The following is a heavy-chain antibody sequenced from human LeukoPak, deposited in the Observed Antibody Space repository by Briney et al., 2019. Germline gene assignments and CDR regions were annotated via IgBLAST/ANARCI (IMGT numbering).Heavy chain of an antibody. Sequence: SETLSLTCTVSGGSISSYYWSWIRQPPGKGLEWIGYIYYSGSTNYNPSLKSRVTISVDTSKNQFSLKLSSVTAADTAVYYCAREFRSSSSENWFDPWGQGTLVTVSS. V-gene: IGHV4-59*01. CDR2: IYYSGST. CDR1: GGSISSYY. D-gene: IGHD6-6*01. CDR3: AREFRSSSSENWFDP. J-gene: IGHJ5*02.